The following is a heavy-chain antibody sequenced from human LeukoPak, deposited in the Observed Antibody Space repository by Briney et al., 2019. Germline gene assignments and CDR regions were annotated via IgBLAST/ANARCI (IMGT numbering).Heavy chain of an antibody. D-gene: IGHD1-1*01. CDR1: GFTVSSNY. J-gene: IGHJ4*02. Sequence: GGSLRLSCAASGFTVSSNYMSWVRQAPGKGLEWVPVIYSGGSTYYADSVKGRFTISRDNSKNTLYLQMNSLRAEDTAVYYCASSTTGTTEYWGQGTLVTVSS. CDR3: ASSTTGTTEY. CDR2: IYSGGST. V-gene: IGHV3-66*01.